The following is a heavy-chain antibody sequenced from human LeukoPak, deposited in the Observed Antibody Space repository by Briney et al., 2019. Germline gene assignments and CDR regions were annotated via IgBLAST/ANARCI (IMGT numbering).Heavy chain of an antibody. CDR2: IIPIFGTA. CDR1: GGTFSSYA. V-gene: IGHV1-69*01. CDR3: ASSGNGYSYGYLDY. Sequence: SVKVSCKASGGTFSSYAISWVRQAPAQGLEWIGGIIPIFGTANYAQKFQGRVTITADESTSTAYMELSSLRSEDTAVYYCASSGNGYSYGYLDYWGQGTLVTVSS. J-gene: IGHJ4*02. D-gene: IGHD5-18*01.